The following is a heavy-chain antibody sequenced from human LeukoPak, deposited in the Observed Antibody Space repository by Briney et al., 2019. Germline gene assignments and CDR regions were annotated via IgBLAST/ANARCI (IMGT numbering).Heavy chain of an antibody. CDR2: INGDGSST. Sequence: QSGGSLRLSCAASGFTFSSYWMHWVRQAPGKGLVWVSRINGDGSSTAYADSVKGRFTISRDNAKNTLYLQMNSLTAEDTAVYYCARGPLWYFDLWGRDTLVTVSS. J-gene: IGHJ2*01. V-gene: IGHV3-74*01. CDR3: ARGPLWYFDL. CDR1: GFTFSSYW. D-gene: IGHD6-25*01.